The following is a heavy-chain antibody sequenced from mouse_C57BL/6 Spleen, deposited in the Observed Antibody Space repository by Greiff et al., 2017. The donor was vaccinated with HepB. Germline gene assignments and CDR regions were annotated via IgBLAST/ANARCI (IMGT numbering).Heavy chain of an antibody. V-gene: IGHV1-4*01. CDR1: GYTFTSYT. J-gene: IGHJ3*01. CDR3: ARSDYATWCAY. D-gene: IGHD2-4*01. CDR2: INPSSGYT. Sequence: QVQLQQSGAELARPGASVKMSCKASGYTFTSYTMHWVKQRPGQGLEWIGYINPSSGYTKYNQKFKDKATLTADKSSSTAYMQLSSLTSEDSAVYYCARSDYATWCAYWGQGTLVTVAA.